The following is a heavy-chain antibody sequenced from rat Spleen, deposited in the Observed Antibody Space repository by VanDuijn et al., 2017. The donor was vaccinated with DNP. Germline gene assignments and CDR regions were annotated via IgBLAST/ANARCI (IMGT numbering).Heavy chain of an antibody. Sequence: EVQLVESGGGLVQPGRSQKLSCAASGFTFSNYYMAWVRQAPKKGLEWVASINPDDGSTYYPDSVKGRFTISRDNAKSTLYLQMDSLRSEDTATYYCARPDYWGQGVMVTVSS. CDR3: ARPDY. V-gene: IGHV5-25*01. J-gene: IGHJ2*01. CDR2: INPDDGST. CDR1: GFTFSNYY.